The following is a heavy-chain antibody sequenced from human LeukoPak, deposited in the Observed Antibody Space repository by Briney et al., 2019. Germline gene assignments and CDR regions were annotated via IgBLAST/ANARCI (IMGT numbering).Heavy chain of an antibody. CDR2: INHSGST. D-gene: IGHD2-8*01. J-gene: IGHJ4*02. CDR3: ARGPILYQ. V-gene: IGHV4-34*01. CDR1: GGSLSGYY. Sequence: SETLSLTCAVYGGSLSGYYWSWIRQPPGKGLEWIGEINHSGSTNYNPSLKSRVSISVDTSRNQFSLKLSSVTAADTAVYYCARGPILYQWGQGTLVTVSS.